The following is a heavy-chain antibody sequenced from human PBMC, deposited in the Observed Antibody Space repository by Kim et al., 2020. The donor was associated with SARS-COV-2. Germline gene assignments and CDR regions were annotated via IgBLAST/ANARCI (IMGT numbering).Heavy chain of an antibody. D-gene: IGHD6-13*01. CDR3: ARDGDDDSSSWHNWFDP. J-gene: IGHJ5*02. Sequence: SVKVSCKASGGTFSSYAISWVRQAPGQGLEWMGGIIPIFGTANYAQKFQGRVTITADESTSTAYMELSSLRSEDTAVYYCARDGDDDSSSWHNWFDPWGQGTLVTVSS. CDR1: GGTFSSYA. V-gene: IGHV1-69*13. CDR2: IIPIFGTA.